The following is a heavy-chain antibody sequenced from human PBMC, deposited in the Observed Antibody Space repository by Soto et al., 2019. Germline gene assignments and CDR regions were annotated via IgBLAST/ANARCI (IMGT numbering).Heavy chain of an antibody. J-gene: IGHJ5*02. Sequence: ETLSLTCTVSGGSVSSATYSWNWIRQPPGKGLEWIGNIYYSGSTNYNPSLKSRVTISVDTSKNQFSLKLRSVTAADTAVYYCARGDYDFWSGSPKNTRFDPWGQGTLVTVSS. D-gene: IGHD3-3*01. CDR1: GGSVSSATYS. CDR2: IYYSGST. V-gene: IGHV4-61*01. CDR3: ARGDYDFWSGSPKNTRFDP.